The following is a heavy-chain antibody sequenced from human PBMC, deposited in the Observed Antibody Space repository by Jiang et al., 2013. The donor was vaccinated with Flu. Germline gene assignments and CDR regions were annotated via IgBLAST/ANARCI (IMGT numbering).Heavy chain of an antibody. Sequence: YAQKFQGRVTMTRDTSTSTVYMELSSLRSEDTAVYYCARVVGATTPFDYWGQGTLVTVSS. V-gene: IGHV1-46*01. J-gene: IGHJ4*02. D-gene: IGHD1-26*01. CDR3: ARVVGATTPFDY.